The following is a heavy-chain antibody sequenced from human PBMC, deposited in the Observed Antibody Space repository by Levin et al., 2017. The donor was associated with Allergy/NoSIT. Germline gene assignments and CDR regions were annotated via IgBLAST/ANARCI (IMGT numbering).Heavy chain of an antibody. J-gene: IGHJ4*02. D-gene: IGHD4-17*01. CDR2: ISWNSGNI. CDR1: GFTFDDYA. CDR3: AKEIVHDYGFQGLDE. Sequence: PPGGSLRLSCAASGFTFDDYAMHWVRQAPGKGLEWVSGISWNSGNIGYADSVKGRFTISRDNAKNSLYLQMNSLRTEDTAFYYCAKEIVHDYGFQGLDEWGQGTLVTVSS. V-gene: IGHV3-9*01.